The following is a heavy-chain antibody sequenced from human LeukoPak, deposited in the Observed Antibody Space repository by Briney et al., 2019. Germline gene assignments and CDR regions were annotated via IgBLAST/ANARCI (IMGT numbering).Heavy chain of an antibody. CDR3: GGQLWSERGFDP. J-gene: IGHJ5*02. CDR2: IYYSGST. CDR1: GGSISSGGYY. Sequence: SETLSLTCTVSGGSISSGGYYWSWIRQHLGKGLEWIGYIYYSGSTYYNPSLKSRVTISVDTSKNQFSLKLSSVTAADTAVYYCGGQLWSERGFDPWGQGTLVTVSS. D-gene: IGHD5-18*01. V-gene: IGHV4-31*03.